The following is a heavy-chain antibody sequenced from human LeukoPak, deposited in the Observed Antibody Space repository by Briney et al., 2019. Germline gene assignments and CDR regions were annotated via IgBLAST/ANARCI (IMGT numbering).Heavy chain of an antibody. CDR2: ISWNSAGI. CDR1: GFTFDDYA. J-gene: IGHJ4*02. D-gene: IGHD2-21*01. CDR3: AKDIAEGAAAPRFGN. V-gene: IGHV3-9*01. Sequence: GGSLRLSCAASGFTFDDYAMHWVRQAPGKGLEWISGISWNSAGIGYADSVKGRFTISRDNAKNSLYLQLSSLRPEDTAFYYCAKDIAEGAAAPRFGNWGQGTLVTVSS.